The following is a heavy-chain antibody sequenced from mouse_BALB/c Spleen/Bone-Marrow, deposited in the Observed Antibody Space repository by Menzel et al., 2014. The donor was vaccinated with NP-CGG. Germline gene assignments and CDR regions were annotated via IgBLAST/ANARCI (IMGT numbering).Heavy chain of an antibody. J-gene: IGHJ4*01. CDR2: INPSSGYT. Sequence: VQLQQSGAELARPGASVKMSCRAYGYTFTTYTMHWVKQRPGQGLEWIGYINPSSGYTYYNQKFKDKATLTADKSSSAAYLQLSSRTSEDAAVYYCARVYGNYDAMDYWGQGTSVTGSS. CDR1: GYTFTTYT. D-gene: IGHD2-1*01. CDR3: ARVYGNYDAMDY. V-gene: IGHV1-4*01.